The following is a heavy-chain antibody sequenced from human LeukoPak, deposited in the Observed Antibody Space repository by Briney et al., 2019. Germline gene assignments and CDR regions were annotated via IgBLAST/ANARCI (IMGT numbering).Heavy chain of an antibody. V-gene: IGHV3-9*01. CDR2: ISWSSGSI. D-gene: IGHD3-9*01. Sequence: PGRSLRLSCAASGFTFDDYAMHWVRQGPGKSLEWVSGISWSSGSIGYADSVKGRFTISRDNAKKSLYLQMNSLRAEDTALYYCAKSNFDWTHPFDYWGQGTLVTVSS. CDR1: GFTFDDYA. J-gene: IGHJ4*02. CDR3: AKSNFDWTHPFDY.